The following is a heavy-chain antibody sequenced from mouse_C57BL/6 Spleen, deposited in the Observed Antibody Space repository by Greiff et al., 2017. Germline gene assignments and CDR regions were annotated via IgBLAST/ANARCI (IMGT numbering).Heavy chain of an antibody. J-gene: IGHJ2*01. CDR1: GYAFSSSW. D-gene: IGHD1-1*01. CDR2: IYPGDGDT. V-gene: IGHV1-82*01. CDR3: GRGGCYGSFEY. Sequence: VQLQQSGPELVKPGASVKISCKASGYAFSSSWMNWVKQRPGKGLEWIGRIYPGDGDTNYNGKFKGKATLTADKSSSTAYMQLSSLTSEDSAVYFCGRGGCYGSFEYWGQGTTLTVSS.